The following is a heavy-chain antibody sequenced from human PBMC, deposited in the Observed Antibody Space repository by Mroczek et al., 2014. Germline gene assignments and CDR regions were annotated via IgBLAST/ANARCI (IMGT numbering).Heavy chain of an antibody. CDR1: GGTFSSYA. Sequence: QVQLVQSGAEVKKPGSSVKVSCKASGGTFSSYAISWVRQAPGQGLEWMGGIIPIFGTANYAQKFQGRVTITADESTSTAYMELSSLRSEDTAVYYCARVLGPRSLIGTHNWFDPWGQGTLVTVSS. J-gene: IGHJ5*02. D-gene: IGHD3-10*01. CDR2: IIPIFGTA. CDR3: ARVLGPRSLIGTHNWFDP. V-gene: IGHV1-69*01.